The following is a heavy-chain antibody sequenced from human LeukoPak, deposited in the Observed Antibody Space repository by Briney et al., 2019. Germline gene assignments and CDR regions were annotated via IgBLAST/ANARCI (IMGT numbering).Heavy chain of an antibody. D-gene: IGHD2-15*01. J-gene: IGHJ4*02. CDR1: GFTFSSYA. CDR3: AKGGRCSSGSCYWYFDY. Sequence: GGSLRLSCAASGFTFSSYAMSWVRQAPGKGLEWVSAISGSGGSTYYADSVKGRFTISRDNSKNTLYLQMNSLRAEDTAVYYCAKGGRCSSGSCYWYFDYWGQGTLVTVSS. V-gene: IGHV3-23*01. CDR2: ISGSGGST.